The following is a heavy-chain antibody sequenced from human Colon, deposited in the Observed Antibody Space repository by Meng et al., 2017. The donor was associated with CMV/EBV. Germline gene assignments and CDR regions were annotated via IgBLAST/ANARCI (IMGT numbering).Heavy chain of an antibody. CDR2: ISSSSSYM. CDR1: GFTFSSYS. CDR3: ARERGYSYGYADY. Sequence: ASGFTFSSYSMNWVRQAPGMGLEWVSSISSSSSYMYYSDSVKGRFTISRDNAKNSLYLQVNSLRAEDTAVYYCARERGYSYGYADYWGQGTPVTVSS. D-gene: IGHD5-18*01. V-gene: IGHV3-21*01. J-gene: IGHJ4*02.